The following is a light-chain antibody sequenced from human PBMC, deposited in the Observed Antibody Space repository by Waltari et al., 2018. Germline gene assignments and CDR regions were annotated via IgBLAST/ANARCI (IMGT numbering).Light chain of an antibody. CDR1: SLRSYY. V-gene: IGLV3-19*01. CDR2: GKN. J-gene: IGLJ2*01. CDR3: NSRDSSGNHLRV. Sequence: SSDLTQDPAVSVALGQPVRITCQGYSLRSYYASWYQQKPGQAPVLVIYGKNNRPSGIPDRFSGSSSGNTASLTITGAQAEDEADYYCNSRDSSGNHLRVFGGGTKLTVL.